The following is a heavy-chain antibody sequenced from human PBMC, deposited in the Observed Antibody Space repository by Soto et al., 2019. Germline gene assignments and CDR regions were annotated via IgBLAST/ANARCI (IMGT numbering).Heavy chain of an antibody. D-gene: IGHD2-15*01. Sequence: ASVKVSCKASGYTFTSYGISWVRQAPGQGLEWMGWISAYNGNTNYAQKLQGRVTMTTDTSTSTAYMELRSLRSDDTAVYYCAREGYCSGGSCYPTPYYYGTDVWGQGTTVTVSS. V-gene: IGHV1-18*04. CDR1: GYTFTSYG. CDR3: AREGYCSGGSCYPTPYYYGTDV. CDR2: ISAYNGNT. J-gene: IGHJ6*02.